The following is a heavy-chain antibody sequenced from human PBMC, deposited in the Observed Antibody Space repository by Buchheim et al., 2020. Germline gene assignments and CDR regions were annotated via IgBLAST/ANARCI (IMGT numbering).Heavy chain of an antibody. CDR1: GFTFSSYA. Sequence: EVQLVESGGGLVQPGGSLRLSCAASGFTFSSYAMSWVRQAPGKGLEWVSAISGGGGSTYYADSVKGRFTISRDNSKNTLYLQMNSLRAEDTAVYYCAKDIFVVVPAAIRGSYNWFDPWGQGTL. CDR3: AKDIFVVVPAAIRGSYNWFDP. V-gene: IGHV3-23*04. J-gene: IGHJ5*02. D-gene: IGHD2-2*02. CDR2: ISGGGGST.